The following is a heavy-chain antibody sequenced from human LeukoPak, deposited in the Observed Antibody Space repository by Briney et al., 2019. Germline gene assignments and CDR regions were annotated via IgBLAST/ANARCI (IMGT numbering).Heavy chain of an antibody. CDR2: IYYSGST. V-gene: IGHV4-39*01. CDR3: ARHFDILTGYYPHFDY. Sequence: SETLSLTCTVSGGSISSSSYYWGWIRQPPGKGLEWIGSIYYSGSTYYNPPLKSRVTISVDTSKNQFSLKLSSVTAADTAVYYCARHFDILTGYYPHFDYWGQGTLVTVSS. J-gene: IGHJ4*02. D-gene: IGHD3-9*01. CDR1: GGSISSSSYY.